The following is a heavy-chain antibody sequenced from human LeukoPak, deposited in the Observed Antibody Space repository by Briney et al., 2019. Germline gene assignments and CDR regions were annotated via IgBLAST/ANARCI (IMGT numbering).Heavy chain of an antibody. V-gene: IGHV3-7*01. Sequence: GGSLRLSCAASGFTFRNYWMTWVRLAPGKGLEWVANIKQDESEKYYVDSVKGRFTISRDNAKNSLYLQMNSLRAEDTAVYYCARESQDYGGAFDYWGQGTLVTVSS. CDR2: IKQDESEK. CDR3: ARESQDYGGAFDY. J-gene: IGHJ4*02. CDR1: GFTFRNYW. D-gene: IGHD4-23*01.